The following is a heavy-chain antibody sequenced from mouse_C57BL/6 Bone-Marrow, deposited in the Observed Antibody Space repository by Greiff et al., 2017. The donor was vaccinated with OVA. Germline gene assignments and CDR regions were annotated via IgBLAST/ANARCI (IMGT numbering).Heavy chain of an antibody. J-gene: IGHJ1*03. CDR3: ARHGSSGPGWYFDV. Sequence: VQLKESGGGLVQPGGSLKLSCAASGFTFSDYYMYWVRQTPEKRLEWVAYISNGGGSTYYPDTVKGRFTISRDNAKNTLYLQMSRLKSEDTAMYYCARHGSSGPGWYFDVWGTGTTVTVSS. D-gene: IGHD3-2*02. V-gene: IGHV5-12*01. CDR1: GFTFSDYY. CDR2: ISNGGGST.